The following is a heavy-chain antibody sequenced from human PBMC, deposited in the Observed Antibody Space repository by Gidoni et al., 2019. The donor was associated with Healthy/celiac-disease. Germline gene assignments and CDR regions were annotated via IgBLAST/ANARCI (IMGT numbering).Heavy chain of an antibody. CDR3: AKEGYSYGAYYYYGMDG. D-gene: IGHD5-18*01. J-gene: IGHJ6*02. Sequence: GGSLKLSCAASGFKLSSHAMSWVRHVQGKGLEWVSAISGSGGSTYYADSVKGRFTISRDNSKNTLYLQMNSLRAEDTAVYYCAKEGYSYGAYYYYGMDGWGQGTTGTVS. CDR2: ISGSGGST. CDR1: GFKLSSHA. V-gene: IGHV3-23*01.